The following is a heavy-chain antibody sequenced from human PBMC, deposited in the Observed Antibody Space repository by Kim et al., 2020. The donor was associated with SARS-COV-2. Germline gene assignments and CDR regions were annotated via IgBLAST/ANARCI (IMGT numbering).Heavy chain of an antibody. CDR2: IKQDGSEK. CDR3: ARDNILTGDLGTYYYYGMDV. Sequence: GGSLRLSCAASGFTFSSYWMSWVRQAPGKGLEWVANIKQDGSEKYYVDSVKGRFTISRDNAKNSLYLQMNSLRAEDTAVYYCARDNILTGDLGTYYYYGMDVWGQGTTVTVSS. V-gene: IGHV3-7*03. CDR1: GFTFSSYW. J-gene: IGHJ6*02. D-gene: IGHD3-9*01.